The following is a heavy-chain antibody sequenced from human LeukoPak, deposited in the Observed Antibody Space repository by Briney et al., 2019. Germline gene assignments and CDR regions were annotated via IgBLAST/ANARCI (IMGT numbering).Heavy chain of an antibody. J-gene: IGHJ6*02. CDR3: ARDQYYGSGSYLYYYYGMDV. CDR2: IIPILGIA. CDR1: GGTFSSYA. Sequence: SVKVSCKASGGTFSSYAISGVRQAPGQGLEWMGRIIPILGIANYAQKFQGRVTITADKSTSTAYMELSSLRSEDTAVYYCARDQYYGSGSYLYYYYGMDVWGQGTTVTVSS. V-gene: IGHV1-69*04. D-gene: IGHD3-10*01.